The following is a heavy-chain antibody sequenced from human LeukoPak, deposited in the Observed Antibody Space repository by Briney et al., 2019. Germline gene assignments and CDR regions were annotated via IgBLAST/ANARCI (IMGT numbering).Heavy chain of an antibody. J-gene: IGHJ6*02. CDR3: AREYCSSTSCYVYYYGMDV. CDR1: GYTFTSYG. V-gene: IGHV1-18*01. CDR2: ISAYNGNT. D-gene: IGHD2-2*01. Sequence: GASVKVSCKASGYTFTSYGISWVRQAPGQGLEWMGWISAYNGNTNYAQKLQGRVTMTTGTSTSTAYMELRSLRSDDTAVYYCAREYCSSTSCYVYYYGMDVWGQGTTVAVSS.